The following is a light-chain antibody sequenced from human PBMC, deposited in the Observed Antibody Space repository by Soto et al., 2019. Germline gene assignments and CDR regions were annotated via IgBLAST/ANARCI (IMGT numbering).Light chain of an antibody. CDR1: SGHSSYA. Sequence: QPVLTQSPSAPASLGASVKLTCTLSSGHSSYAIAWHQQQPEKGPRYLMKLNSDGSHSKGDGIPDRFSGSSSGAERYLTISSLQSEDEADYYCQTWGTGDVFGTGTKLTVL. V-gene: IGLV4-69*01. CDR2: LNSDGSH. J-gene: IGLJ1*01. CDR3: QTWGTGDV.